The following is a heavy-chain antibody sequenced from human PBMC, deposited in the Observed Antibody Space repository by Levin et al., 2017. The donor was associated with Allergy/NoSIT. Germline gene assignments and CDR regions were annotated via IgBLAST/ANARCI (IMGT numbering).Heavy chain of an antibody. CDR3: AREFKYHYDRSGRGDFDY. CDR2: INPNSGGT. D-gene: IGHD3-22*01. J-gene: IGHJ4*02. CDR1: GYTFTVYY. V-gene: IGHV1-2*04. Sequence: ASVKVSCKASGYTFTVYYMHWVRQAPGQGLEWMGWINPNSGGTNYARKFQGWVTMTRDTSISTAYMELSRLRSDDTAVYYCAREFKYHYDRSGRGDFDYWGQGTLVTVSS.